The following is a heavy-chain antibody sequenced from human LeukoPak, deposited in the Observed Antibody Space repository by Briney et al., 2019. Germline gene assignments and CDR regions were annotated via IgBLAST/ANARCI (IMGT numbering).Heavy chain of an antibody. D-gene: IGHD6-6*01. CDR1: GFIFRRYG. Sequence: GGSLRLSCAASGFIFRRYGMSWVRRGPGKGLEWVSGISESGDWSSYADSVKGRFTISRDNSKTTLYLQMSSLRVEDTAVYYCQLSDSSPAYWGQGALVTVSS. CDR3: QLSDSSPAY. V-gene: IGHV3-23*01. CDR2: ISESGDWS. J-gene: IGHJ4*02.